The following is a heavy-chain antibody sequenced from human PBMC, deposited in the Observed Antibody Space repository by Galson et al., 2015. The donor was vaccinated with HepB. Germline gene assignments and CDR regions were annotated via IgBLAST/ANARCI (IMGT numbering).Heavy chain of an antibody. D-gene: IGHD6-13*01. CDR1: GYTFTGYY. Sequence: SVKVSCKASGYTFTGYYMHWVRQAPGQGLEWMGWINPNSGGTNYAQKFQGWVTMTRDTSISTAYMELSRLRSDDTAVYYCARGGIAAAGQRGVGPTYYYYYGMDVWGQGTTVTVSS. CDR2: INPNSGGT. J-gene: IGHJ6*02. CDR3: ARGGIAAAGQRGVGPTYYYYYGMDV. V-gene: IGHV1-2*04.